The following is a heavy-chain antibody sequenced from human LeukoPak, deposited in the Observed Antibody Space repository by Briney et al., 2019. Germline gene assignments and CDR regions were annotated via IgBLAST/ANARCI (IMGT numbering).Heavy chain of an antibody. J-gene: IGHJ4*02. CDR1: GFSVSSHY. CDR2: IWYDGSNK. D-gene: IGHD6-19*01. CDR3: ARGLPLMSTVLIAVAGGFDY. V-gene: IGHV3-33*08. Sequence: TGGSLRLSCAASGFSVSSHYMTWVRQAPGKGLEWVAVIWYDGSNKHYADSVKGRFTISRDNSKNTLYLQMNSLRAEDTAVYYCARGLPLMSTVLIAVAGGFDYWGQGTLVTVSS.